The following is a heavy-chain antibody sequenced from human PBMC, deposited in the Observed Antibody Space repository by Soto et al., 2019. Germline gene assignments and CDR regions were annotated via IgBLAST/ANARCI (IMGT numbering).Heavy chain of an antibody. Sequence: QFQLVQAGAEVKKPGASVKHSCKASGYTFTSYGITWVRQAPGQGPEWMGWISAHKGNTNYVQKHKGRVTMTTDTTTITAYKELLCLRPDDTAVYYRARGYSGGSPAYWGQGTLVTVSS. CDR2: ISAHKGNT. D-gene: IGHD6-19*01. J-gene: IGHJ4*02. V-gene: IGHV1-18*01. CDR3: ARGYSGGSPAY. CDR1: GYTFTSYG.